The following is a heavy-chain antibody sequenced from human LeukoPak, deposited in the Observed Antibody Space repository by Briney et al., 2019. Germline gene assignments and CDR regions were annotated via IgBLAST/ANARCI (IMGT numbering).Heavy chain of an antibody. D-gene: IGHD3-22*01. CDR3: ARDYYDSSGYYYYYYYMDV. CDR2: IYYSGST. Sequence: SETLSLTCTVSGGSISSSSYYWGWIRQPPGKGLEGIGSIYYSGSTYYNPSLKSRVTISVDTSKNQFSLKQSSVTAADTAVYYCARDYYDSSGYYYYYYYMDVWGKGTTVTVSS. CDR1: GGSISSSSYY. J-gene: IGHJ6*03. V-gene: IGHV4-39*07.